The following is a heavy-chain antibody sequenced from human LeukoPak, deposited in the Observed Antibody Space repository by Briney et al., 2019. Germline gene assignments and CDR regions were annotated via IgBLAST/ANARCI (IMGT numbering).Heavy chain of an antibody. CDR1: GGSFSGYY. V-gene: IGHV4-34*01. CDR2: INHSGST. CDR3: ARGAPKEIQLWLRLRGVAFDI. Sequence: PSETLSLTCAVYGGSFSGYYWSWIRQPPGKGLEWIGEINHSGSTNYNPSLKSRVTISVDTSKNQFSLKLNSVPAADTAVYYCARGAPKEIQLWLRLRGVAFDIWGQGTMVTVSS. D-gene: IGHD5-18*01. J-gene: IGHJ3*02.